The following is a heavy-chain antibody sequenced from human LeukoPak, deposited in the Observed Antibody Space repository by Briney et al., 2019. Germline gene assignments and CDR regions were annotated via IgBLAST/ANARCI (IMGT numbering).Heavy chain of an antibody. D-gene: IGHD2-15*01. CDR2: ISYDGGNK. CDR1: GFTFSSYA. V-gene: IGHV3-30-3*01. CDR3: ARGAVAARVVYFDY. J-gene: IGHJ4*02. Sequence: GGSLRLSCAASGFTFSSYAMHWVRQAPGKGLEWVAVISYDGGNKYYADSVKGRFTISRDNSKNTLYLQMNSLRAEDTAVYYCARGAVAARVVYFDYWGQGTLVTVSS.